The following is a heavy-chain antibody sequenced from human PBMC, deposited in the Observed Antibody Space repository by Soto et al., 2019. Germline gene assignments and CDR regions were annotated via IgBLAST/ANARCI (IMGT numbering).Heavy chain of an antibody. V-gene: IGHV4-39*01. J-gene: IGHJ6*02. Sequence: SETLSLTCTVSGDSSVSSSSYYWGWIRQPPGKGLEWIGSIYYTGNTFYSPSFRSRLTISVDTSKSQFSQKLRSVTAADTATYYCASEVSSTDGMDVWGQGTTVTVSS. CDR1: GDSSVSSSSYY. D-gene: IGHD2-15*01. CDR3: ASEVSSTDGMDV. CDR2: IYYTGNT.